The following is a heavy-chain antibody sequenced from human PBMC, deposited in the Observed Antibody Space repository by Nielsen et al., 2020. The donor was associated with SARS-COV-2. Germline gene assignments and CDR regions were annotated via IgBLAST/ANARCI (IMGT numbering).Heavy chain of an antibody. V-gene: IGHV4-39*01. J-gene: IGHJ4*02. CDR1: GGSISSSSYY. Sequence: SETLSLTCTVSGGSISSSSYYWGWIRQPPGKGLEWIGSIYYSGSTYYNPSLKSRVTISVDTSKNQFSLKLSSVTAADTAVYYCATQPGGHYYDSSGSYLWGQGTLVTVSS. CDR2: IYYSGST. D-gene: IGHD3-22*01. CDR3: ATQPGGHYYDSSGSYL.